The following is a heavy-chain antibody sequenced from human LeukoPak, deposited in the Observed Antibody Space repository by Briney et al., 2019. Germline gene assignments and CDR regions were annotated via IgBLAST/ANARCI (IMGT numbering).Heavy chain of an antibody. V-gene: IGHV3-21*01. CDR2: ISSSSSYI. D-gene: IGHD2-15*01. CDR1: GFTFSSYS. J-gene: IGHJ4*02. Sequence: GGSLRLSCAASGFTFSSYSMNWVRQAPGKGLEWVSSISSSSSYIYYADPVKGRFTISRDNAKNSLYLQMNSLRAEDTAVYYCARGSWSSFDYWGQGTLVTVSS. CDR3: ARGSWSSFDY.